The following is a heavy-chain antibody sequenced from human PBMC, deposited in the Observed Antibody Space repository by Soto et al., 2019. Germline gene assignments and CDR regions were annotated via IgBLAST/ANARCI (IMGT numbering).Heavy chain of an antibody. CDR2: IYYSGST. CDR3: ARWDGFVPAALNDAFDI. V-gene: IGHV4-30-4*01. Sequence: PSETLSLTCTVSGGSISSGDYYWSWIRRPPGKGLEWIGYIYYSGSTYYNPSLKSRVTISVDTSKNQFSLKLSSVTAADTAVYYCARWDGFVPAALNDAFDIWGQGTMVTVSS. CDR1: GGSISSGDYY. D-gene: IGHD2-2*01. J-gene: IGHJ3*02.